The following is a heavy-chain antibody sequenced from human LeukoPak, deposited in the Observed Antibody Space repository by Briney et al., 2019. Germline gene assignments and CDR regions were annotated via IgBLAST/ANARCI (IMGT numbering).Heavy chain of an antibody. D-gene: IGHD5-24*01. J-gene: IGHJ6*03. Sequence: PSETLSLTCAVYGGSFSGYYWSWIRQPPGKGLEWIGEINHSGSTNYNPSLKSRVTISVDTSKNQFSLKLSSVTAADTAVYYCARGVATTPYYYYYYMDVWGKGTTVTVSS. CDR2: INHSGST. CDR1: GGSFSGYY. CDR3: ARGVATTPYYYYYYMDV. V-gene: IGHV4-34*01.